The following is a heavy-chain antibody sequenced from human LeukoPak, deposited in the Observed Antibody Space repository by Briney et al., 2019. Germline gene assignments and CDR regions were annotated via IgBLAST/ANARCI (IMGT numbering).Heavy chain of an antibody. V-gene: IGHV3-7*01. CDR3: TRNAFDM. CDR2: INQDGSEK. CDR1: GFTFSSYA. J-gene: IGHJ3*02. Sequence: GGSLRLSCAASGFTFSSYAMSWVRQAPGKGLEWVANINQDGSEKNYVDSVKGRFTISRDNAKNSLYLQMNSLRAEDTAVYYCTRNAFDMWGQGTMVTVSS.